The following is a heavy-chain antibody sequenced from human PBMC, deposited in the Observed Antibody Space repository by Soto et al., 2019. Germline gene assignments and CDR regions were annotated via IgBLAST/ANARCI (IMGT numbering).Heavy chain of an antibody. CDR2: ISGYNGNT. J-gene: IGHJ1*01. V-gene: IGHV1-18*01. Sequence: QVPLVQSGAEVKKPGASVKVSCKASGYTFSNYGISWVRQAPGQGPEWMGWISGYNGNTKYAQSVQGRVTMTTDTSTSTAYMEVRSLRSDDTAIYYCARGGSSWSAEYYQHWGQGTVVIVSP. CDR3: ARGGSSWSAEYYQH. CDR1: GYTFSNYG. D-gene: IGHD6-13*01.